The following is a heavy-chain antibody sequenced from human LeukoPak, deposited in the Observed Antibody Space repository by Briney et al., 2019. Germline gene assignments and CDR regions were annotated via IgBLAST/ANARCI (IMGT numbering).Heavy chain of an antibody. D-gene: IGHD1-1*01. J-gene: IGHJ3*02. CDR1: GFTVSSNY. CDR2: IYSGGST. V-gene: IGHV3-53*01. CDR3: ARGHNWNDRGAFDI. Sequence: TGGSLRLSCAASGFTVSSNYMSWVRQAPGKGLEWVSSIYSGGSTYYADSVKGRFTISRDSSKNTLYLQMSSLRAEDTAVYYCARGHNWNDRGAFDIWGQGTMDTVSS.